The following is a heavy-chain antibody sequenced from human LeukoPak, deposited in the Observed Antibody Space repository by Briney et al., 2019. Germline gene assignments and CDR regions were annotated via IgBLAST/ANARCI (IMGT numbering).Heavy chain of an antibody. CDR1: GFTFSSYA. CDR2: SSGSGGST. Sequence: GGSLRLSCAASGFTFSSYAMSWVRQAPGKGLEWVSASSGSGGSTYYADSVKGRFTISRDNSKNTLYLQMNSLRAEDTAVYYCAKNYDFWSGYFDYWGQGTLVTVSS. V-gene: IGHV3-23*01. D-gene: IGHD3-3*01. CDR3: AKNYDFWSGYFDY. J-gene: IGHJ4*02.